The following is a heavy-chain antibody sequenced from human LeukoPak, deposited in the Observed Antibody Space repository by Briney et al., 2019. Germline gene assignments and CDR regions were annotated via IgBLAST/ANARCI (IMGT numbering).Heavy chain of an antibody. Sequence: GGSLRLSCAASGFTVSSNYMSWVRQAPGKGLEWVSVTYSGGSTYYADSVKGRFTISRDNSKNTLYLQMNSLRAEDTAVYYCAREMATSDDYWGQGTLVTVSS. D-gene: IGHD5-24*01. CDR2: TYSGGST. V-gene: IGHV3-66*01. CDR3: AREMATSDDY. CDR1: GFTVSSNY. J-gene: IGHJ4*02.